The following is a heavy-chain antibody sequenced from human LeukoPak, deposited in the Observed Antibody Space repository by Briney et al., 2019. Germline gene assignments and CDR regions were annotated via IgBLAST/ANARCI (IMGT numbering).Heavy chain of an antibody. V-gene: IGHV3-30*02. D-gene: IGHD6-13*01. Sequence: GGSLRLSCAASGFTFSSYSMNWVRQAPGKGLEWVAFIRYDGSDKYYADSVKGRFTISRDNSKNTLYLQMNSLRADDTAVYYCAKERDSSSWSDYWGQGTLVTVSS. CDR1: GFTFSSYS. J-gene: IGHJ4*02. CDR2: IRYDGSDK. CDR3: AKERDSSSWSDY.